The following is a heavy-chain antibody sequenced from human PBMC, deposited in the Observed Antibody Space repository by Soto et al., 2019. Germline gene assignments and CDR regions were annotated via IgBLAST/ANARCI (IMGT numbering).Heavy chain of an antibody. CDR3: TREGDGSGFFSDF. CDR1: GFTFSDYN. Sequence: EVHLVESGGGLVQPGGPLRLSCVASGFTFSDYNMNWVRQAPAKGLEWVSFISGRSNTIYYADSVKGRFTISRDNAKNSLYLLMNSLRAEDTAVYYCTREGDGSGFFSDFWGQGALVTVSS. J-gene: IGHJ4*02. D-gene: IGHD3-22*01. V-gene: IGHV3-48*01. CDR2: ISGRSNTI.